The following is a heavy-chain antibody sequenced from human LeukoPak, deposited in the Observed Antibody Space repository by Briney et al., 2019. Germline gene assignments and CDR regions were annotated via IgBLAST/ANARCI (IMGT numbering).Heavy chain of an antibody. CDR3: ARDRSVGTISSGMDV. J-gene: IGHJ6*02. CDR2: IKQDGSEK. D-gene: IGHD3-3*01. CDR1: GFTFSSYW. V-gene: IGHV3-7*01. Sequence: GGSLRLSCAASGFTFSSYWMSWVRQAPGKGLEWVANIKQDGSEKYYVDSVKGRFTISRDNAKNSLYLQMNSLRAEATAVYYCARDRSVGTISSGMDVWGQGTTVTVSS.